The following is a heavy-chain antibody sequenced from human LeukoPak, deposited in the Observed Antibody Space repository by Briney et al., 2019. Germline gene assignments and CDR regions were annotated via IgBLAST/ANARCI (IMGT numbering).Heavy chain of an antibody. D-gene: IGHD1-7*01. J-gene: IGHJ4*02. V-gene: IGHV3-30*18. CDR2: ISYDGSIK. CDR1: GFTFSSYG. CDR3: AKDRRYNWNYGGPYYFDY. Sequence: GGSLRLSCAASGFTFSSYGMHWVRQAPGKGLEWVAVISYDGSIKYYADSVKGRFTISRDNSKNTLYLQMNSLRAEDTAVYYCAKDRRYNWNYGGPYYFDYWGQGNLVTVSS.